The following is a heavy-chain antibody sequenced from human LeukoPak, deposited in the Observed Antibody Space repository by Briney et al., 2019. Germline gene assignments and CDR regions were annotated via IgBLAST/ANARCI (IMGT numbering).Heavy chain of an antibody. CDR1: GGSISSYY. CDR3: ARCPDTAMVYY. Sequence: PSETLSLTCTVSGGSISSYYWSWIRQPPGKGLEWIGYIYYSGSTNYNPSLKSRVTISVDTSKNQFSLKLSSVTAADTAVYYCARCPDTAMVYYWGQGTLATVSS. D-gene: IGHD5-18*01. CDR2: IYYSGST. V-gene: IGHV4-59*08. J-gene: IGHJ4*02.